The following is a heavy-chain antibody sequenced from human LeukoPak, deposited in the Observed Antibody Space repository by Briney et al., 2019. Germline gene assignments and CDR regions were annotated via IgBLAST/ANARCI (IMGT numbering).Heavy chain of an antibody. CDR1: GGSFSGYY. D-gene: IGHD3-10*01. Sequence: PSDTLSLTCAVYGGSFSGYYWSWIRQPPGKGLEWIGEINHSGSTNYNPSLKSRVTISVDTSKNQFSLKLSSVTAADTAVYYCEGSFYGSGTDTWGQGTLVTVSS. CDR3: EGSFYGSGTDT. J-gene: IGHJ5*02. V-gene: IGHV4-34*01. CDR2: INHSGST.